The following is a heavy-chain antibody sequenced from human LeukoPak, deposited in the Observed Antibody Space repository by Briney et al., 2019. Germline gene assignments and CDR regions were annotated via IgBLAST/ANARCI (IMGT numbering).Heavy chain of an antibody. CDR1: GFTFSSYA. J-gene: IGHJ4*02. CDR3: AKSVSGWYPKEYYFDY. D-gene: IGHD6-19*01. CDR2: ISGSGGST. Sequence: GGSLRLSCAASGFTFSSYAMSWVRQAPGKGLEWVSAISGSGGSTYYADSVKGRFTISRDNSKNTLYLQMNSLRAEDTAVYYCAKSVSGWYPKEYYFDYWGQGTLVTVSS. V-gene: IGHV3-23*01.